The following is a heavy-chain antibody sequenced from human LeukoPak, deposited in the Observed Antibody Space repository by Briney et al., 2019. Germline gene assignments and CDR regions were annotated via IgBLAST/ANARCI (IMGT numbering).Heavy chain of an antibody. CDR3: AKLVPWYSSSWYNY. D-gene: IGHD6-13*01. CDR1: GFTFSSYV. V-gene: IGHV3-23*01. Sequence: GGSLRLSCAASGFTFSSYVMSGVRQAPGKGLEWVSAISGSGGSTYYADSVKGRFTISRDNSKNTLYLQMNSLRAEDTAVYYGAKLVPWYSSSWYNYWGQGTLVSLPP. J-gene: IGHJ4*02. CDR2: ISGSGGST.